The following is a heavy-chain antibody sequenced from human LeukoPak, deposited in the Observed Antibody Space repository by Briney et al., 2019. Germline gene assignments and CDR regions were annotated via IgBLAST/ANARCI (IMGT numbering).Heavy chain of an antibody. J-gene: IGHJ4*02. V-gene: IGHV3-30*02. Sequence: GGSLRLSCAASGFTFSSYWMSWVRQAPGKGLEWVAFVRYDGTHQYYTDSVEGRFIISRDNSMNTLYLQMNSLRTEDTAVYYCVKDQAGGWGQGTLVTVSS. D-gene: IGHD6-19*01. CDR2: VRYDGTHQ. CDR3: VKDQAGG. CDR1: GFTFSSYW.